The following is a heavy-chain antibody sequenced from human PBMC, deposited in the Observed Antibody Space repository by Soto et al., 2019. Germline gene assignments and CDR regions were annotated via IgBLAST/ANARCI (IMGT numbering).Heavy chain of an antibody. Sequence: PVKLEWKASGYSMTSYGISRVRNEPEQGLEWMGGISAYKGNTNYAQKLQGRVTMTTDTSTSTAYMELRSLRSDDTAVYYCARDRVGLGDCSGGSCYDLATYRGQGTLVTVIS. D-gene: IGHD2-15*01. J-gene: IGHJ4*02. CDR3: ARDRVGLGDCSGGSCYDLATY. CDR1: GYSMTSYG. V-gene: IGHV1-18*01. CDR2: ISAYKGNT.